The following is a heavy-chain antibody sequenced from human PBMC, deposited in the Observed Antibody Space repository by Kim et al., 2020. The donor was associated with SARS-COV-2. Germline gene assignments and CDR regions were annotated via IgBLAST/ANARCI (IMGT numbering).Heavy chain of an antibody. Sequence: SQTLSLTCAVYGGSFSGYYWSWIRQPPGKGLEWIGEINHSGSTNYNPSLKSRVTISVDTSKNQFSLKLSSVTAADTAVYYCARGHWAAAGNWYFDLWGRGTLVTVSS. CDR1: GGSFSGYY. CDR3: ARGHWAAAGNWYFDL. D-gene: IGHD6-13*01. J-gene: IGHJ2*01. CDR2: INHSGST. V-gene: IGHV4-34*01.